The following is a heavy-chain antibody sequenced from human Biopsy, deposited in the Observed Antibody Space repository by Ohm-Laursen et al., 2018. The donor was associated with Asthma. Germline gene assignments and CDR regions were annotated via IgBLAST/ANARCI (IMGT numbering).Heavy chain of an antibody. CDR2: ISVYNGNT. CDR3: ARAVDYSHYYGIDV. Sequence: SSVKVSCKTSGYTFNSAGITWVRQAPGQGLEWMGWISVYNGNTKVAQKPQDRVTMIADTSTSTAYMELRSLRSDDTAVYFCARAVDYSHYYGIDVWGQGTTVTVS. V-gene: IGHV1-18*01. D-gene: IGHD3-10*01. CDR1: GYTFNSAG. J-gene: IGHJ6*02.